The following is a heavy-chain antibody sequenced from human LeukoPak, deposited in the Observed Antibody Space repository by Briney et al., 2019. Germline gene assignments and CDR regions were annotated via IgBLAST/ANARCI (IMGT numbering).Heavy chain of an antibody. V-gene: IGHV1-69*05. J-gene: IGHJ4*02. CDR2: IIPIFGTA. Sequence: GSSVKVSCKASGGTFSSYAISWVRQAPGQGLEWMGGIIPIFGTANYAQKFQGRVTITTDESTSTAYMELSSLRSEDTAVYYCARAPHVTMVRGVPYFDYWGQGTLVTVSS. CDR1: GGTFSSYA. CDR3: ARAPHVTMVRGVPYFDY. D-gene: IGHD3-10*01.